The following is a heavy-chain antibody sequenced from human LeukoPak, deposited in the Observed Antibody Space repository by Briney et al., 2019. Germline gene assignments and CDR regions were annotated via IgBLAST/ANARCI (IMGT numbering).Heavy chain of an antibody. V-gene: IGHV3-53*01. CDR2: IYSGGST. J-gene: IGHJ5*02. D-gene: IGHD3-16*02. Sequence: GGSLRLSCAASGFTVSSNYMSWLRQAPGKGLEWVSVIYSGGSTYYADSVKGRFTISRDNSKNTLYLQMNSLRAEDTAVYYCARDRGYDYVWGSYRYTIPNNWFDPWGQGTLVTVSS. CDR3: ARDRGYDYVWGSYRYTIPNNWFDP. CDR1: GFTVSSNY.